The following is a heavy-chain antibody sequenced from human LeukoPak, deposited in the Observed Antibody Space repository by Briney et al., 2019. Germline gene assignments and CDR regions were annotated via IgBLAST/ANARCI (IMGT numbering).Heavy chain of an antibody. Sequence: PGGSLRLSCAASGFTFSSYSMNWVRQAPGKGLEWVSSISSSSSYIYYADSVKGRFTISRDNAKNSLYLQMNSLRAEDTAVYYCARDLGHSSGWYDYWGQGTLVTVSS. J-gene: IGHJ4*02. V-gene: IGHV3-21*01. D-gene: IGHD6-19*01. CDR2: ISSSSSYI. CDR3: ARDLGHSSGWYDY. CDR1: GFTFSSYS.